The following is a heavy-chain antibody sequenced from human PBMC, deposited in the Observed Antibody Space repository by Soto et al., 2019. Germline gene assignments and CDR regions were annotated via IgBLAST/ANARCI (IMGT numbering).Heavy chain of an antibody. J-gene: IGHJ4*02. V-gene: IGHV3-74*01. D-gene: IGHD4-4*01. Sequence: EVQLVDSGGGLVQPGGSLRLSCAASGFTFSPFWMHWVRQVPGKGPVWVSRINSDGNSTSYADSVKGRFTISRDNAKNTLYLQMHSLRAEDTAVYYCARGSNHFDYWGQGTLVTVSS. CDR1: GFTFSPFW. CDR2: INSDGNST. CDR3: ARGSNHFDY.